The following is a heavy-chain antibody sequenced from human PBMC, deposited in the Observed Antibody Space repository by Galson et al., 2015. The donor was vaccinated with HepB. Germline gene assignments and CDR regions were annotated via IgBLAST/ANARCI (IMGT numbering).Heavy chain of an antibody. D-gene: IGHD3-3*01. V-gene: IGHV4-39*01. CDR2: IYYTGNT. CDR1: GGSISSVSYY. CDR3: ARHGITVFGVVIANRFDP. J-gene: IGHJ5*02. Sequence: SETLSLTCTVSGGSISSVSYYWAWIRQPPGKGLEWIGSIYYTGNTYYIPSLKSRVTISVDTSNNQFSLRLSSVTAADTAVYYCARHGITVFGVVIANRFDPWGQGTLVTVSS.